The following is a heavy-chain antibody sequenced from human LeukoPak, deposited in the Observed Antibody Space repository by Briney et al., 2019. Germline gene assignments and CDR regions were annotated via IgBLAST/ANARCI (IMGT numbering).Heavy chain of an antibody. CDR3: AXXXXXXXXYFSVLVYYFDY. D-gene: IGHD2-21*01. J-gene: IGHJ4*02. CDR2: INHSGST. Sequence: SETLSLTCAVYGGSFSGYYWSWIRQPPGKGLEWIGEINHSGSTNYNPSLKSRVTISVDTSKNQFSLKLSSVTAADTAVYYCAXXXXXXXXYFSVLVYYFDYWGQGTLVTVSS. V-gene: IGHV4-34*01. CDR1: GGSFSGYY.